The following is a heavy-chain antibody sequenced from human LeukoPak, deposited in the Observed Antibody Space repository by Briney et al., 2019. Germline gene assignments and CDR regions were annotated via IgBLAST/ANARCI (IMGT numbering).Heavy chain of an antibody. CDR3: ARVYGDYQGYFYYYYGMDV. D-gene: IGHD4-17*01. J-gene: IGHJ6*02. CDR2: IYYSGST. CDR1: GGSISSYY. Sequence: SENLSLTCTVSGGSISSYYWSWIRQPPGKGLEWIGYIYYSGSTNYNPSLKSRVTISVDTSKNQFSLKLSSVTAADTAVYYCARVYGDYQGYFYYYYGMDVWGQGTTVTVSS. V-gene: IGHV4-59*01.